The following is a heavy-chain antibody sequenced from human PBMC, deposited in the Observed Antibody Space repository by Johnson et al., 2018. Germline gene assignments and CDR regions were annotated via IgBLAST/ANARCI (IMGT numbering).Heavy chain of an antibody. CDR2: IWFDGTNQ. J-gene: IGHJ1*01. CDR1: GFDLSDFG. V-gene: IGHV3-33*01. D-gene: IGHD3-9*01. Sequence: QVQLVESGGGVIQPGRSLRVSCAAFGFDLSDFGMHWLRQAPGKGPEWLALIWFDGTNQHYADSVKGRFPVSRDSSQNTVFLQMSSLSPEETAVYYRAREEHDMTGYYPEYFQYWGQGTLVTVSS. CDR3: AREEHDMTGYYPEYFQY.